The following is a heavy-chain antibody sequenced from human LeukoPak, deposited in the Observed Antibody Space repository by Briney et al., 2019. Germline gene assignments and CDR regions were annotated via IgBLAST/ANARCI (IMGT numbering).Heavy chain of an antibody. Sequence: GGSLRLSCAASGFTFSNYWMHWVRQAPEKGLVWVSRINSDGSTTTYADSVKGRFTISRDNAKNTLYLQTNSLRAEDTAVYYCARGRCTSTNCFPDYWGQGTLVTVSS. D-gene: IGHD2-2*01. V-gene: IGHV3-74*01. J-gene: IGHJ4*02. CDR3: ARGRCTSTNCFPDY. CDR1: GFTFSNYW. CDR2: INSDGSTT.